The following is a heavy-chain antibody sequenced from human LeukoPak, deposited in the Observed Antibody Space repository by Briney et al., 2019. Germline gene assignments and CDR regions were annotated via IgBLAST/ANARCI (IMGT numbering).Heavy chain of an antibody. D-gene: IGHD6-13*01. V-gene: IGHV6-1*01. J-gene: IGHJ6*02. CDR1: GDSVSSNSGT. Sequence: SQTLSLTCDISGDSVSSNSGTWNWIRQSPWRGLEWLGRTYYRSKWYNDYAVSVKSRITINPDTSKNQFSLQLNSVTPEDTAVYYCARRPSSSWQHLDVWGQGTTITVSS. CDR3: ARRPSSSWQHLDV. CDR2: TYYRSKWYN.